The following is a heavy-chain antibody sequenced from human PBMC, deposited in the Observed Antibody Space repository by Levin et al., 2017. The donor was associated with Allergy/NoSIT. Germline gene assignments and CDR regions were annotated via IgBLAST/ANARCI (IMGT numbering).Heavy chain of an antibody. CDR2: TSFDESHK. J-gene: IGHJ4*02. CDR3: ARGRHITLVRGVDMLDY. CDR1: GFNFSDYG. V-gene: IGHV3-30*03. D-gene: IGHD3-10*01. Sequence: GESLKISCAASGFNFSDYGMHWVRQAPGKGLEWVAVTSFDESHKYYSDSVKGRFTISRDNSRNTLYLQMNSLRAEDTAVYYCARGRHITLVRGVDMLDYWGQGTLVTVSS.